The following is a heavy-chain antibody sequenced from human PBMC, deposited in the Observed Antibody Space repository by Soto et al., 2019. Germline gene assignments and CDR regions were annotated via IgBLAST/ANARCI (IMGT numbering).Heavy chain of an antibody. V-gene: IGHV1-24*01. CDR3: ATLPNYYDSSGYYQKYNWFDP. CDR2: FDPEDGET. J-gene: IGHJ5*02. CDR1: GYTLTELS. Sequence: GASVKVSCKISGYTLTELSMHWVRQAPGKGLEWMGGFDPEDGETIYAQKFQGRVTMTEDTSTDTAYMELSSLRSEDTAVYYCATLPNYYDSSGYYQKYNWFDPWGQGTLVTVSS. D-gene: IGHD3-22*01.